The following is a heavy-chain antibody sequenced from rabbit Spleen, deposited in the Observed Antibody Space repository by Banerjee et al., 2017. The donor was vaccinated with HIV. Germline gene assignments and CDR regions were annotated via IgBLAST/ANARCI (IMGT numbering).Heavy chain of an antibody. J-gene: IGHJ4*01. V-gene: IGHV1S45*01. Sequence: QEQLVESGGGLVQPEGSLTLTCTASGVSFSGRYVMSWVRQAPGKGLEWIGCIGSNTDNTVYATWAKGRFALSRTSSTTVDLKMTSLTVADTATYFCARDLAGAIGWNFYLWGPGTLVTV. CDR2: IGSNTDNT. D-gene: IGHD4-1*01. CDR1: GVSFSGRYV. CDR3: ARDLAGAIGWNFYL.